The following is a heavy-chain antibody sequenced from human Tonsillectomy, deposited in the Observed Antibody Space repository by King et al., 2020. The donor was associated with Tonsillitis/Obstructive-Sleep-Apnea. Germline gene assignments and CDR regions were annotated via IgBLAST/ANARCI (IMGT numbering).Heavy chain of an antibody. J-gene: IGHJ6*04. Sequence: VQLVESGGGLVQPGGSLRLSCAASGFTVSSNYMSWVRQAPGKGLEWVSLIYSGGSTYYADSVKGRFTISRDNSKTTLYLQMNSLRAEDTSVYYCARERDKGVDVWGKATTVTVPS. D-gene: IGHD5-24*01. V-gene: IGHV3-66*01. CDR2: IYSGGST. CDR3: ARERDKGVDV. CDR1: GFTVSSNY.